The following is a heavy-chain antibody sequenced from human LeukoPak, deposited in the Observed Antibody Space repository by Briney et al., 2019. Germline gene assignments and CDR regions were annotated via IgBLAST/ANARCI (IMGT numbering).Heavy chain of an antibody. D-gene: IGHD3-10*01. Sequence: ASVKVSCKASGGTFSSYAVSWVRQAPGQGLEWMGGIIPIFGTANYAQKLQGRVTITADESTSTAYMELSSLRSEDTAVYYCARDGRRRNYGSGSYYNYWGQGTLVTVSS. CDR3: ARDGRRRNYGSGSYYNY. CDR2: IIPIFGTA. CDR1: GGTFSSYA. J-gene: IGHJ4*02. V-gene: IGHV1-69*01.